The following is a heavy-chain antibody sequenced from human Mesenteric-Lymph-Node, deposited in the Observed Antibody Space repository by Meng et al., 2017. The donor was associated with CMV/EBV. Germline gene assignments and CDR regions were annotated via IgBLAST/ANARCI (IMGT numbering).Heavy chain of an antibody. J-gene: IGHJ5*02. V-gene: IGHV4-34*01. CDR1: GGSFSGYY. Sequence: SETLSLTCAVYGGSFSGYYWSWIRQPPGKGLEWIGEINHSGSTNYNPSLKSRVTISADTSKNQFSLKLSSMTAADTAVYYCARERGDYYVSGNWFDPWGQGTLVTVSS. D-gene: IGHD3-10*01. CDR3: ARERGDYYVSGNWFDP. CDR2: INHSGST.